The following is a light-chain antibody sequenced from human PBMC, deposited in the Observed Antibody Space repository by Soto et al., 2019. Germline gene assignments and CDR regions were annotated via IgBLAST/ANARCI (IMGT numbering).Light chain of an antibody. V-gene: IGKV3-15*01. CDR2: GAS. J-gene: IGKJ1*01. CDR1: QSVSSN. CDR3: QLYNNWPT. Sequence: EIVMTQSPATLSVSPGERATLSCRASQSVSSNLAWYQQKPGQAPRLLIYGASTRATGIPARFNGSGSGTVLTLTISSLQSEDFAVYYCQLYNNWPTFGQGTKVEIK.